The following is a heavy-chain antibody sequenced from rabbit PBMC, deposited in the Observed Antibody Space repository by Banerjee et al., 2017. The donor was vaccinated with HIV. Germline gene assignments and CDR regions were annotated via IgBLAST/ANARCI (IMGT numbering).Heavy chain of an antibody. CDR2: FYSDTSRT. CDR3: DIFRYSDWYYAMDF. Sequence: QSLEESGGDLVKPGASLTLTCTASGFSFSDGYYMCWVRQAPGEGLEWIGCFYSDTSRTWYASGAKGRCPISKTTSTVDLKITSLTGVDTAAYFCDIFRYSDWYYAMDFWGPGTLVTVS. CDR1: GFSFSDGYY. V-gene: IGHV1S40*01. D-gene: IGHD1-1*01. J-gene: IGHJ6*01.